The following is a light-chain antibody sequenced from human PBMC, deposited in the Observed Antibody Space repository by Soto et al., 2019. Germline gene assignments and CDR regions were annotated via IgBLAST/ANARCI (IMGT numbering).Light chain of an antibody. J-gene: IGKJ2*01. V-gene: IGKV1-33*01. CDR1: QDISNY. Sequence: DIQMTQSPSSLSASVGDRVTITCQASQDISNYLNWYQQKPGKAPKLLIYDASNLETGVPSRFNGSASGTDFTFTISSLQPEDIATYYCQQYDNPLLYTFGQGTKLEIK. CDR3: QQYDNPLLYT. CDR2: DAS.